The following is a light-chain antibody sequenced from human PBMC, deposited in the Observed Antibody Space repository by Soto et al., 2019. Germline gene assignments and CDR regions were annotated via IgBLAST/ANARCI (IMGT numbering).Light chain of an antibody. V-gene: IGLV3-1*01. CDR2: QDS. Sequence: SYELTQPPSVSVSPGQTASITCSGDRLGDKYACWYQQKPGQSPVLVIYQDSKRPSGIPERFSGSNSGNTATLTISGTQAMDEADYSCQAGDSSTGVFGTGTKLTVL. CDR1: RLGDKY. J-gene: IGLJ1*01. CDR3: QAGDSSTGV.